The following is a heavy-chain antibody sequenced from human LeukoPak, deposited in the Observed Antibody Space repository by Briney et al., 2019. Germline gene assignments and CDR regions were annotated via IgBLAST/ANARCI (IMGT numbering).Heavy chain of an antibody. V-gene: IGHV4-39*01. J-gene: IGHJ5*02. Sequence: SETLSLTCTVSGGSISNSSYYWGWIRQPPGKGLEWIGSIYYSGSTYYNPSLKSRVTISVDTSKNQFSLKLSSVTAADTAVYYCARRRSKANWFDPWGQGTLVTVSS. CDR1: GGSISNSSYY. D-gene: IGHD6-13*01. CDR3: ARRRSKANWFDP. CDR2: IYYSGST.